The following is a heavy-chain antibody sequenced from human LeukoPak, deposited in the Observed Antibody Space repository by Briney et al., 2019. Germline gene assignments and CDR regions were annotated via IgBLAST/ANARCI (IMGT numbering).Heavy chain of an antibody. J-gene: IGHJ4*02. V-gene: IGHV3-30-3*01. CDR3: ARATYSTSHFSYYFDY. CDR2: ISYDGTNK. CDR1: GFTFGDHA. D-gene: IGHD6-6*01. Sequence: PGGSLRLSCTASGFTFGDHAMHWVRQAPGKGLKWVAVISYDGTNKYYADSVRGRFTISRDNSKNTLYLQMNSLRVDDTAVYYCARATYSTSHFSYYFDYWGQGTLVTVSS.